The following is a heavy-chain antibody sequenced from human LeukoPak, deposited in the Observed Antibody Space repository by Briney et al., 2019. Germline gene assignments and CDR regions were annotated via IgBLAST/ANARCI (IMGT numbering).Heavy chain of an antibody. D-gene: IGHD3-9*01. V-gene: IGHV3-23*01. CDR2: ISSSGGST. CDR3: AKDQRYFDWPTGRPDAFDI. CDR1: GFTLSSYA. Sequence: GGSLRLSCAASGFTLSSYAMSWVRQAPGKGLEWVSAISSSGGSTHYADSVKGRFTISRDNSKNTLYLQMNSLRAEDTAVYYCAKDQRYFDWPTGRPDAFDIWGQGTMVTVSS. J-gene: IGHJ3*02.